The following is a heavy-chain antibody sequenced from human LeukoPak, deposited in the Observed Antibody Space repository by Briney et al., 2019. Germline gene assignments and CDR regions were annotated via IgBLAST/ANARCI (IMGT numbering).Heavy chain of an antibody. J-gene: IGHJ6*03. CDR1: GFTFSSYS. Sequence: SGGSLRLSCAASGFTFSSYSMNWVRQAPGKWLEWVSSISSSSSYIYYADSVKGRFTISRDNAKNSLYLQMNSLRAEDTAVYYCATLIVGATNYYYYMDVWGKGTTVTVSS. CDR3: ATLIVGATNYYYYMDV. D-gene: IGHD1-26*01. V-gene: IGHV3-21*01. CDR2: ISSSSSYI.